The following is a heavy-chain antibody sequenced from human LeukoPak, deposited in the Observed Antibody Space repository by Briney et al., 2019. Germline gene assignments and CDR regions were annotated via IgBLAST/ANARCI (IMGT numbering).Heavy chain of an antibody. D-gene: IGHD5-24*01. CDR1: GGSISSYY. J-gene: IGHJ4*02. V-gene: IGHV4-59*01. CDR3: ARAPDDYVDY. Sequence: PSETLSLTCTVSGGSISSYYWGWIRQPPGKGLEWIGCIYYSGSTNYNPSLKSRVTISVDTSKNQFSLKLSSVTAADTAVYYCARAPDDYVDYWGQGTLVTVSS. CDR2: IYYSGST.